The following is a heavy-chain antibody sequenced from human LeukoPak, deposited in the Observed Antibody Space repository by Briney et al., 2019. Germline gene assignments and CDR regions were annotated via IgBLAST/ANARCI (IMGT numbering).Heavy chain of an antibody. CDR1: GLILSSYV. CDR3: AKSGAVDYYYYYMDV. J-gene: IGHJ6*03. CDR2: ITVSGGRT. Sequence: GGSLRLSCAASGLILSSYVMSWVRQAPGKGLEWVSTITVSGGRTYYADSVKGRFTISRDNSKNTLYLQMNSLRAEDSAIYYCAKSGAVDYYYYYMDVWGKGTTVTISS. V-gene: IGHV3-23*01.